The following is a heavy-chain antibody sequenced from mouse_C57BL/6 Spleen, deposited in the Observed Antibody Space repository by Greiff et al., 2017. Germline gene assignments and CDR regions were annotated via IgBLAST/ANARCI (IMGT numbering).Heavy chain of an antibody. CDR1: GFTFSDYG. D-gene: IGHD3-2*01. V-gene: IGHV5-17*01. CDR3: ARETAGDAMDY. Sequence: EVMLVESGGGLVKPGGSLKLSCAASGFTFSDYGMHWVRQAPEKGLEWVAYISSGSSTIYYADTVKGRFTISRDNAKNPLFLQMTSLRSEATAMYYGARETAGDAMDYWGQGTSVTVSS. CDR2: ISSGSSTI. J-gene: IGHJ4*01.